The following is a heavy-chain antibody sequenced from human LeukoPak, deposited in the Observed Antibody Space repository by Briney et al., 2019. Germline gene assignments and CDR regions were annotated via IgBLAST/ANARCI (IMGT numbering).Heavy chain of an antibody. CDR3: AKSRLKTNDAFDI. CDR1: GFTFNSYG. V-gene: IGHV3-23*01. J-gene: IGHJ3*02. Sequence: GGSLRLSCGASGFTFNSYGMSWVRQAPGKGLEWVSAISGSGGSTYYADSVKGRFTISRDNSKNTLYLQMNSLRAEGTAVYYCAKSRLKTNDAFDIWGQGTMVTVSS. CDR2: ISGSGGST. D-gene: IGHD1-14*01.